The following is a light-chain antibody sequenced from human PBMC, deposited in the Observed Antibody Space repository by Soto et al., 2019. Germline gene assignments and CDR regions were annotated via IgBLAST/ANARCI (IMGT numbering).Light chain of an antibody. J-gene: IGLJ1*01. CDR1: SSNIGSNT. CDR2: SNN. V-gene: IGLV1-44*01. Sequence: QSVLTQPPSASGTPGQWVAISCSGSSSNIGSNTVSWYQQLPGTAHKLLIYSNNQRPSGVPDRFSGSKSGTSASLAISGLQSGDEADYYCAAWDDSLNGNVFGTGTKLTVL. CDR3: AAWDDSLNGNV.